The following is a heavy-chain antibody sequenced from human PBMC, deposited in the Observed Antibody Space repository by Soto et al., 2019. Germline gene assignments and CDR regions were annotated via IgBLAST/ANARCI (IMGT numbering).Heavy chain of an antibody. CDR3: ARAGQYYYGSGSSGGMDV. CDR1: GFTFSSYS. Sequence: GGSLRLSCAASGFTFSSYSMNWVRQAPGKGLEWVSSISSSSSYIYYADSVKGRFTISRDNAKNSLYLQMNSLRAEDTAVYYCARAGQYYYGSGSSGGMDVWGQGTTVTVSS. CDR2: ISSSSSYI. V-gene: IGHV3-21*01. J-gene: IGHJ6*02. D-gene: IGHD3-10*01.